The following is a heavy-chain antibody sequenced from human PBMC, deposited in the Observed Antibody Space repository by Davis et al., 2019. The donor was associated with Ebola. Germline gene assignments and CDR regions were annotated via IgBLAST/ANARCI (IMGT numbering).Heavy chain of an antibody. CDR3: ARADRSPYCSGGACYYLDY. Sequence: SLKISCAASGFTFGDHALHWVRQAPGKGLEWVAGITWNSDAKDYADSVKGRFTISRDNSEETLYLQMNSLRPEDTAVYYCARADRSPYCSGGACYYLDYWGQGTLVTVSS. CDR1: GFTFGDHA. D-gene: IGHD2-15*01. V-gene: IGHV3-9*01. CDR2: ITWNSDAK. J-gene: IGHJ4*02.